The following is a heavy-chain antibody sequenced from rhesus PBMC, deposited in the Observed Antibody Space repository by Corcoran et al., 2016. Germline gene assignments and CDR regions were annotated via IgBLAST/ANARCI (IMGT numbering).Heavy chain of an antibody. D-gene: IGHD6-31*01. Sequence: QVQLQESGPAVVKPSETLSLTCAVSGGSISSCNWWSWIRQSPGKGLEWFGGIYGSGGSTEYNPSLQSRVTISKATSKNQFSLKLSSVTAADTAVYYCARRYSSGWYYYFDYWGQGVLVTVSS. CDR3: ARRYSSGWYYYFDY. V-gene: IGHV4-93*01. CDR2: IYGSGGST. CDR1: GGSISSCNW. J-gene: IGHJ4*01.